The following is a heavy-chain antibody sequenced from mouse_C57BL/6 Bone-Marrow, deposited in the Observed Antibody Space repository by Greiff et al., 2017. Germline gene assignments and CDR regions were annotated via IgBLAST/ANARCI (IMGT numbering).Heavy chain of an antibody. CDR1: GFSFTTYA. Sequence: EVHLVESGGGLVQPKGSLKLSCAASGFSFTTYAMNWVRQAPGQGLEWVARIRSKSNNYATYYADSVKDRFTISRDDSESMLYLQINNLKTEDTAMYYCVGDYDWFAYWGQGALVTVSA. V-gene: IGHV10-1*01. CDR2: IRSKSNNYAT. D-gene: IGHD2-4*01. CDR3: VGDYDWFAY. J-gene: IGHJ3*01.